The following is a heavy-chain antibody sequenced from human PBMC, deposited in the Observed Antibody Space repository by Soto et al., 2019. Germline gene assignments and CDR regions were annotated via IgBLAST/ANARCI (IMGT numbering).Heavy chain of an antibody. CDR2: IFYSGST. Sequence: PSETLSLTCAVYGGSFSSYYWGWIRQPPGKGLEWIGSIFYSGSTYYNPSLKSRVTISVDTSKNQFSLKLSSVTAADTAVYYCARHLTYCSAGSCYSDFPYYGMDVWGQGTTVTVSS. V-gene: IGHV4-39*01. CDR3: ARHLTYCSAGSCYSDFPYYGMDV. D-gene: IGHD2-15*01. J-gene: IGHJ6*02. CDR1: GGSFSSYY.